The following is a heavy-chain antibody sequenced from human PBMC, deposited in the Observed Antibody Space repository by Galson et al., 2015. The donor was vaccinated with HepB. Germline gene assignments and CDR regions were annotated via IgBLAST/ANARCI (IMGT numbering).Heavy chain of an antibody. Sequence: SLRLSCAASGFTFSNAWMSWVRQAPGKGLEWVGRIKSKTDGGTTDYAAPVKGRFTISRDDSKNTLYLQMNSLKTEDTAVYYCTTRRYCSSTSCYGGDYWGQGTLVTVSS. CDR3: TTRRYCSSTSCYGGDY. V-gene: IGHV3-15*01. D-gene: IGHD2-2*01. J-gene: IGHJ4*02. CDR2: IKSKTDGGTT. CDR1: GFTFSNAW.